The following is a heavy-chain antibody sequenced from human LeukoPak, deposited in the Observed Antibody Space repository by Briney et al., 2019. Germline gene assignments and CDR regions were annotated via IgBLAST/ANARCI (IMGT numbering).Heavy chain of an antibody. V-gene: IGHV3-7*01. CDR3: ARLFGGVTTFDY. Sequence: GGSLRLSCAGSEFTFGTYWMSWVRQGPGKGLEWVASVHPDGYVKKYVDSVNGRFTISRDNAKNSLFLQMNSLKAEDTAVYYCARLFGGVTTFDYWGQGTLVSVSP. D-gene: IGHD4-17*01. CDR1: EFTFGTYW. CDR2: VHPDGYVK. J-gene: IGHJ4*02.